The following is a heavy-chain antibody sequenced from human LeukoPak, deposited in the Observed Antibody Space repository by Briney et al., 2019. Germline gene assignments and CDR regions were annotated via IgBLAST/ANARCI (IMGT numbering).Heavy chain of an antibody. Sequence: SETLSLTCTVSGGSISSYYWSWIRQPAGKGLEWIGRIYTSGSTNYNPSLKSRVTMSVDTSKNQFSLKLSSVTAADTAVYHCARDTRYYDILTGYYYAEYFQHWGQGTLVTVSS. CDR3: ARDTRYYDILTGYYYAEYFQH. CDR2: IYTSGST. CDR1: GGSISSYY. D-gene: IGHD3-9*01. J-gene: IGHJ1*01. V-gene: IGHV4-4*07.